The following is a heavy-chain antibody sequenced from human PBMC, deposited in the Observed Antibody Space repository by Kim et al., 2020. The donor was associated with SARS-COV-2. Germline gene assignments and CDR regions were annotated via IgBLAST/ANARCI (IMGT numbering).Heavy chain of an antibody. Sequence: SETLSLTCTVSGGSISTYHWTWIRQPPGKGLEWIGYVSYSGSTNYNPSLKSRVTISIDTSRNQFSLQLSSVTAADTDVYYCARHGDVFGSGWFDPWGQGTLVTVSS. CDR1: GGSISTYH. V-gene: IGHV4-59*08. CDR2: VSYSGST. CDR3: ARHGDVFGSGWFDP. J-gene: IGHJ5*02. D-gene: IGHD3-10*01.